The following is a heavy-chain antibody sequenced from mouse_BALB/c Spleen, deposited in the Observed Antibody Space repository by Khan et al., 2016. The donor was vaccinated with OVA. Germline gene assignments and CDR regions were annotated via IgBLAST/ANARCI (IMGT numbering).Heavy chain of an antibody. V-gene: IGHV5-17*02. CDR1: GFTFSGFG. D-gene: IGHD2-3*01. J-gene: IGHJ4*01. CDR2: ISSGSTTI. CDR3: ARRRILDGYYGGAMDY. Sequence: EVELVESGGNLVQPGGSRKLSCAASGFTFSGFGMHWVRQAPEKGLEWVAYISSGSTTIYYADTVKGRFTISRDHPKNNLFLQMNSLRSEDTAMYYCARRRILDGYYGGAMDYWGQGTSVTVSS.